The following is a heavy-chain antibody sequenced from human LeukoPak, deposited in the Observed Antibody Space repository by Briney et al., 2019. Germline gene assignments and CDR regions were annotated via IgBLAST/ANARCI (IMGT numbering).Heavy chain of an antibody. CDR1: GGSISSSSYY. CDR3: ARGRQQWLGNGFDY. D-gene: IGHD6-19*01. J-gene: IGHJ4*02. CDR2: IYYSGST. Sequence: SETLSLTCTVSGGSISSSSYYWGWIRQPPGKGLEWIGSIYYSGSTYYNPSLKSRVTISVDTSKNQFSLKLSSVTAADTAVYYCARGRQQWLGNGFDYWGQGTLVTVSS. V-gene: IGHV4-39*07.